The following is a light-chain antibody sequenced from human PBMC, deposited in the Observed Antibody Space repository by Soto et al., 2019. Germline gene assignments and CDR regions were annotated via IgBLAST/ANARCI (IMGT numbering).Light chain of an antibody. J-gene: IGKJ4*01. CDR1: QSVSSSY. Sequence: EIVLTQSPGTLSLSPGERATLSCRASQSVSSSYVAWYQQKPGQAPRLLLYGASSRATGIPDRFSGSGSGTDFTLTISRLEPEDFALYYCQQYGSSPPLTFGGGTKVEIK. V-gene: IGKV3-20*01. CDR3: QQYGSSPPLT. CDR2: GAS.